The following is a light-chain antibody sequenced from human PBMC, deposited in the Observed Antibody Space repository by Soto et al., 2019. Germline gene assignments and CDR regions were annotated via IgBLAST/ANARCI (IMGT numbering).Light chain of an antibody. CDR2: EVS. CDR1: RSDVGAYNY. V-gene: IGLV2-14*03. CDR3: SSYTTSSNAV. J-gene: IGLJ1*01. Sequence: QSVLTHPASVSGSPGQSIAISCTGTRSDVGAYNYVSWYQQHPGKAPKLMIYEVSSRPSGVSNRFSGSKSGNTASLTISGLKPEDEADYYCSSYTTSSNAVFGTGTKVTVL.